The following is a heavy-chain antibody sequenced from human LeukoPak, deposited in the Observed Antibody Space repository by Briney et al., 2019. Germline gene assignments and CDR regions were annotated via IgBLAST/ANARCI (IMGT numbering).Heavy chain of an antibody. J-gene: IGHJ6*02. CDR1: GGSFSGYY. Sequence: PSETLSLTCAVYGGSFSGYYWSWIRQPPGKGLEWIGEINHSGSTNYNPSLKSRVTISVDTSKNQFSLKLSSVTAADTAVYYCARGPYIVVVPAAEVSDPKPNYYYYYGMDVWGQGTTVTVSS. D-gene: IGHD2-2*01. CDR3: ARGPYIVVVPAAEVSDPKPNYYYYYGMDV. CDR2: INHSGST. V-gene: IGHV4-34*01.